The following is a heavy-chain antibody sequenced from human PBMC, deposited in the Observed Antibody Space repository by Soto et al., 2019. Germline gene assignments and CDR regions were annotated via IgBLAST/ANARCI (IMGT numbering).Heavy chain of an antibody. CDR1: GFTFNNYA. V-gene: IGHV3-23*01. Sequence: LRLSCAASGFTFNNYAMTWVRQAPGKGLEWVSSISGGGSSTYYADSVKGRFTISRHNSKNTLFLQLNSLTAEDTAVYYCAKDVGYSGTYWGQGTLVTVSS. J-gene: IGHJ4*01. D-gene: IGHD1-26*01. CDR2: ISGGGSST. CDR3: AKDVGYSGTY.